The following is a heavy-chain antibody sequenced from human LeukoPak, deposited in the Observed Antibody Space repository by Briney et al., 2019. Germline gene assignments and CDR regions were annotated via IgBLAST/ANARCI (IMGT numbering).Heavy chain of an antibody. D-gene: IGHD2-15*01. CDR1: GYTFTSHG. CDR3: ARESRVGWFDP. J-gene: IGHJ5*02. V-gene: IGHV1-46*01. Sequence: ASVKVSCKASGYTFTSHGISWVRQAPGQGLEWMGIINPSGGSTSYAQKFQGRVTMTRDTSTSTVYMELSSLRSEDTAVYYCARESRVGWFDPWGQGTLVTVSS. CDR2: INPSGGST.